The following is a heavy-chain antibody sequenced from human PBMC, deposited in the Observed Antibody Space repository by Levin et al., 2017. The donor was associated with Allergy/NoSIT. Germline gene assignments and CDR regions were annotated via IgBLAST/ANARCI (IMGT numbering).Heavy chain of an antibody. D-gene: IGHD3-22*01. V-gene: IGHV3-7*01. CDR3: ARDPTYYYDSSGYYYDAFDL. CDR1: GFTFNNYW. Sequence: GGSLRLSCAASGFTFNNYWMTWVRQAPGKGLEWVANIKQDGSEKYYLDSVKGRFTISRDNAKNSLYLQMNSLIAGDTAVYYCARDPTYYYDSSGYYYDAFDLWGQGTMVTVSS. J-gene: IGHJ3*01. CDR2: IKQDGSEK.